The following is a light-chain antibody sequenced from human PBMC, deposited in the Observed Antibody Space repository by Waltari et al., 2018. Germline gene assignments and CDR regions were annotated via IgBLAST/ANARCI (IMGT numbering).Light chain of an antibody. CDR1: SRHVGAYDY. CDR2: YVI. Sequence: QYALIQPRSVSRPPGQTVIISCSGPSRHVGAYDYVSWYQHHPGKAPTLIIYYVIERPSGVPDRFSGSKSGNTASLTISGLQAEDEADYYCCSFAGNYANYVFGTGTKLTVL. J-gene: IGLJ1*01. V-gene: IGLV2-11*01. CDR3: CSFAGNYANYV.